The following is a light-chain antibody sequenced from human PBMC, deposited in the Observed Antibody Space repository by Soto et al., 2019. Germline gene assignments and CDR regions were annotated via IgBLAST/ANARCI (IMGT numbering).Light chain of an antibody. J-gene: IGKJ4*01. V-gene: IGKV3-20*01. CDR1: QSGSSSY. CDR3: QQYGSSPLT. Sequence: EIGVTQSPGTLSLSPGERASLSCRASQSGSSSYLAWYQQIPGQAPRLLIYGASRRATGIPDRFSGSGSGTDFTLTISRLEPEDCAVYYCQQYGSSPLTFGGGTKVEI. CDR2: GAS.